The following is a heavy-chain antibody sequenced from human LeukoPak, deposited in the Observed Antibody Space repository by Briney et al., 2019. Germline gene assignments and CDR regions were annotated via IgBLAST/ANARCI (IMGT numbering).Heavy chain of an antibody. D-gene: IGHD6-19*01. V-gene: IGHV3-48*04. CDR1: GFTFSSYS. CDR3: AKGFSSGWSCLDY. Sequence: PGGSLRLSCAASGFTFSSYSMNWVRQAPGKGLEWVSYISSSSTIYYADSVKGRFTISRDNAKNSLYLQMNSLRAEDMALYYCAKGFSSGWSCLDYWGQGTLVTVSS. J-gene: IGHJ4*02. CDR2: ISSSSTI.